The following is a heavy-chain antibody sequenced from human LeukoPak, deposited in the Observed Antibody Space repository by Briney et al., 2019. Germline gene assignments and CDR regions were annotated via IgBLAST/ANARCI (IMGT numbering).Heavy chain of an antibody. Sequence: GASVKVSCKASGYTFTSYGISWVRQAPGQGLEWMGGIIPIFGTVNYAQKFQGRVTITADKSTSTAYMELSSLRSEDTAVYYCAKGADIWGYYYDSSGFYYFDYWGPGTLVTVSS. CDR2: IIPIFGTV. V-gene: IGHV1-69*06. CDR1: GYTFTSYG. D-gene: IGHD3-22*01. CDR3: AKGADIWGYYYDSSGFYYFDY. J-gene: IGHJ4*02.